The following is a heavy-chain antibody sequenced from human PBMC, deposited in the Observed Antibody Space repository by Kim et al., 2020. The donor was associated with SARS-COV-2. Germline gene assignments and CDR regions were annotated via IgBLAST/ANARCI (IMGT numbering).Heavy chain of an antibody. V-gene: IGHV3-23*01. J-gene: IGHJ2*01. D-gene: IGHD4-17*01. CDR2: ISGSGGST. CDR1: GFTFSSYA. CDR3: AKDRSLGDYGDYDFDL. Sequence: GGSLRLSCAASGFTFSSYAMSWVRQAPGRGLEWVSAISGSGGSTYYADSVKGRFTISRDNSKNTLYLHMNSLRAEDTAVYYCAKDRSLGDYGDYDFDLWGRGTLVTVSS.